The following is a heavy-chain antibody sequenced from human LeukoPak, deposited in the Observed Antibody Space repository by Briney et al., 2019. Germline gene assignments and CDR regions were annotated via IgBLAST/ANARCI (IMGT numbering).Heavy chain of an antibody. CDR1: GGSISIYY. Sequence: TSETLSLTCTVSGGSISIYYWSWIRQPPGKGLEWIGYIYYSGITNYNPSLKSRVTISVDTSKNQFSLKLSSVTAADTAVYYCARAGRWEGRPHAFDIWGQGTMVAVSS. CDR3: ARAGRWEGRPHAFDI. J-gene: IGHJ3*02. V-gene: IGHV4-59*01. D-gene: IGHD1-26*01. CDR2: IYYSGIT.